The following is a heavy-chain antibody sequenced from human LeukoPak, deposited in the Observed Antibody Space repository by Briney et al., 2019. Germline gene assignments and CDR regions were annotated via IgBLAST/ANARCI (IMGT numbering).Heavy chain of an antibody. V-gene: IGHV4-39*07. CDR2: IYYSGST. J-gene: IGHJ5*02. CDR3: SYGSGSYYNWFDP. CDR1: GGSISSSSYY. D-gene: IGHD3-10*01. Sequence: SETLSLTCTVSGGSISSSSYYWGWIRQPPGKGLEWIGSIYYSGSTYYNPSLKSRVTISVDTSKNQFSLKLSSVTAADTAVYYCSYGSGSYYNWFDPWSQGTLVTVSS.